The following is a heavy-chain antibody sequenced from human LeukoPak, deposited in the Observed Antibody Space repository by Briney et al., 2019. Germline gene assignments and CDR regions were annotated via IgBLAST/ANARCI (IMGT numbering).Heavy chain of an antibody. CDR3: ARDLGIQLWLGWFDP. Sequence: GGSLRLSCAASGFTFSSYAMHWVRQAPGKGLKWVAVISYDGSNKYYADSVKGRFTISRDNSKNTLYLQMNRLRAEDTAVYYCARDLGIQLWLGWFDPWGQGTPVTVSS. J-gene: IGHJ5*02. CDR2: ISYDGSNK. D-gene: IGHD5-18*01. CDR1: GFTFSSYA. V-gene: IGHV3-30*04.